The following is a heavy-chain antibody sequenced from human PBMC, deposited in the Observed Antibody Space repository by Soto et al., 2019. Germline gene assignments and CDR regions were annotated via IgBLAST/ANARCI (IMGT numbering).Heavy chain of an antibody. D-gene: IGHD2-2*01. CDR3: ARADCSSTSCYYYYYGMDV. CDR2: IYYSGST. J-gene: IGHJ6*02. Sequence: PSETLSLTCTFSCGSVISGSYYWSWIRQPPGKGLEWIGYIYYSGSTNYNPSLKSRVAISVDTSKNQFSLKLSSVTAADTAVYYCARADCSSTSCYYYYYGMDVWGQGTTVTVSS. V-gene: IGHV4-61*01. CDR1: CGSVISGSYY.